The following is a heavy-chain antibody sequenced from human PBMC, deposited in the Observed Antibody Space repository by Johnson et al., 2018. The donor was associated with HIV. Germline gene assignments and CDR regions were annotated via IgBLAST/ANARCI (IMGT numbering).Heavy chain of an antibody. Sequence: QVQLLESGGGVVRPGGSLRLSCAASGFTFDDYGMSWVRQAPGKGLEWVAVISYDGSNKYYADSVNGRVTISRDNSKNTLYLQMNSLRAEDTGVYSCAKIGAAAGLKDAFDIWGQGTMVTVSS. D-gene: IGHD6-13*01. J-gene: IGHJ3*02. V-gene: IGHV3-30*18. CDR1: GFTFDDYG. CDR2: ISYDGSNK. CDR3: AKIGAAAGLKDAFDI.